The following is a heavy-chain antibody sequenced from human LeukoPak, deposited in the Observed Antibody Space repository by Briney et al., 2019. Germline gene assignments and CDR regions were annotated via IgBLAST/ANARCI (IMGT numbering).Heavy chain of an antibody. CDR2: ISSSSSTI. D-gene: IGHD3-22*01. CDR1: GFTFSSYS. V-gene: IGHV3-48*04. Sequence: PGGSLRLSCAASGFTFSSYSMNWVRQAPGKGLEWVSYISSSSSTIYYADSVKGRFTISRDNAKNSLYLQMNSLRAEDTAVYYCATTGKYYYDSSGYYTLLDYWGQGTLVTVSS. J-gene: IGHJ4*02. CDR3: ATTGKYYYDSSGYYTLLDY.